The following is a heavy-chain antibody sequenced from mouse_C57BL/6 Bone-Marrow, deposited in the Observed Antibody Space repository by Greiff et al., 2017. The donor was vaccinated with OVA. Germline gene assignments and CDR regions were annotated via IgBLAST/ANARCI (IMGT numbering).Heavy chain of an antibody. J-gene: IGHJ4*01. V-gene: IGHV1-18*01. CDR2: INPNNGGT. Sequence: EVKLVESGPELVKPGASVKIPCKASGYTFTDYNMDWVKQSHGKSLEWIGDINPNNGGTIYNQKFKGKATLTVDKSSSTAYMELRSLTSEDTAVYYCARWGDYDVGYAMDYWGQGTSVTVSS. CDR3: ARWGDYDVGYAMDY. CDR1: GYTFTDYN. D-gene: IGHD2-4*01.